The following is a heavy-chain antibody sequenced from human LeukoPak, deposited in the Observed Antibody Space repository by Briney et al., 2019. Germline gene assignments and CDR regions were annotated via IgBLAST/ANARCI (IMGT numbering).Heavy chain of an antibody. CDR1: GYTFTSYG. Sequence: ASVKVSCKASGYTFTSYGISWVRQAPGQGLEWMGGIIPIFGTANYAQKFQGRVTITTDESTSTAYMELSSLTSEDTAVYYCAKAQDWFDPWGQGTLVTVSS. V-gene: IGHV1-69*05. J-gene: IGHJ5*02. CDR2: IIPIFGTA. CDR3: AKAQDWFDP.